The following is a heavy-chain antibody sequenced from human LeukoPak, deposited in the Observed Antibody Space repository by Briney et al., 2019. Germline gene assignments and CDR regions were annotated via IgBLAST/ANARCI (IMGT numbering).Heavy chain of an antibody. V-gene: IGHV3-30-3*01. Sequence: GGSLRLSCAASGFTFSSYAMHWVRQAPGKGLEWVAVISYDGSNKYYADSVKGRFTISRDNSKNTLYLQMNSLRAEDTAVYYCAILGYCSSTSCYKTSKGNYYFDYWGQGTLVTVSS. D-gene: IGHD2-2*02. J-gene: IGHJ4*02. CDR2: ISYDGSNK. CDR1: GFTFSSYA. CDR3: AILGYCSSTSCYKTSKGNYYFDY.